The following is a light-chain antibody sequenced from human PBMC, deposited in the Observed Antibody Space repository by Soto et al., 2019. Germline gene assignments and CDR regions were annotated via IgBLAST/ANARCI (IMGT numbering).Light chain of an antibody. J-gene: IGKJ4*01. Sequence: DIVLTQSPGTLSLSPGDRATLSCRASQSVSNYVAWYQQRPGQAPRLLIYDASNRATGIPVRFSGSGSGTDFTLTISSLEPEDFAVYYCQQRSRGLTFGGGTKVEIK. V-gene: IGKV3-11*01. CDR1: QSVSNY. CDR3: QQRSRGLT. CDR2: DAS.